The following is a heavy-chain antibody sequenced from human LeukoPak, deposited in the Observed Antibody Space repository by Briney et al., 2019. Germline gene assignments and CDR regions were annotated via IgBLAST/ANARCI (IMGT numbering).Heavy chain of an antibody. CDR3: ASQYYDSSGYYAYYYYGMDV. Sequence: PGGSLRLSCAASGFTFSSYEMNWVRQAPGKGLEWVSYISSSGSTIYYADSVKGRFTISRDNAKNLLYLQMSSLRAEDTAVYYCASQYYDSSGYYAYYYYGMDVWGQGTTVTVSS. D-gene: IGHD3-22*01. J-gene: IGHJ6*02. V-gene: IGHV3-48*03. CDR1: GFTFSSYE. CDR2: ISSSGSTI.